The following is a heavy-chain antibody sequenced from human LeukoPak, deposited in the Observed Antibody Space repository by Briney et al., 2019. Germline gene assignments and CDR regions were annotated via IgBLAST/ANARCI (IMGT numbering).Heavy chain of an antibody. D-gene: IGHD6-13*01. CDR2: IYTSGST. CDR3: ARGSRAAADY. J-gene: IGHJ4*02. Sequence: SETLSLTCTVSGGSISSYYWSWIRQPPGKGLEWIGYIYTSGSTNYNPSLKSRVTISVDTSKNQFSLKLSSVTAADTAVYYCARGSRAAADYWGQGTLVTVSS. CDR1: GGSISSYY. V-gene: IGHV4-4*08.